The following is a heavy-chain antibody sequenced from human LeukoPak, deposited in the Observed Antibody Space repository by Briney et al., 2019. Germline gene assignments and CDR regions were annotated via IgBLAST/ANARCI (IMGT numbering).Heavy chain of an antibody. V-gene: IGHV3-30*18. Sequence: GGSLRLSCAASEFTFSNYGMHWVRQAPGKGLEWVAATSDGGSNKYYADSVRGRFTISRDNSKNTLDLQMNSLRAEDTAVYYCAKDNGYSYGYYFDYWGQGTLVTVSS. D-gene: IGHD5-18*01. CDR3: AKDNGYSYGYYFDY. J-gene: IGHJ4*02. CDR2: TSDGGSNK. CDR1: EFTFSNYG.